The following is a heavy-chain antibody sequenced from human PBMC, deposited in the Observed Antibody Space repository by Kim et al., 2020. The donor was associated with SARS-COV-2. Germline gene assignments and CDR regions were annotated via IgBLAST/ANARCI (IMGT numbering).Heavy chain of an antibody. CDR2: ISGSGGST. J-gene: IGHJ4*02. Sequence: GGSLRLSCAASGFTFSSYAMSWVRQAPGKGLEWVSAISGSGGSTYYADSVKGRFTISRDNSKNTLYLQMNSLRAEDTAVYYWAKGVLTGYYKVGAFDYWGQGTLVTVSS. CDR3: AKGVLTGYYKVGAFDY. D-gene: IGHD3-9*01. V-gene: IGHV3-23*01. CDR1: GFTFSSYA.